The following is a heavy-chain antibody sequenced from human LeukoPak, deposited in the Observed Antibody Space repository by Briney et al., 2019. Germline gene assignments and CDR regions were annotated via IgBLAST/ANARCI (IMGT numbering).Heavy chain of an antibody. V-gene: IGHV1-46*01. CDR2: INPSSGST. J-gene: IGHJ4*02. CDR1: GYTFTSYY. D-gene: IGHD5-18*01. CDR3: TRGTAVAASFDY. Sequence: ASVKVSCKASGYTFTSYYMHWVRQAPGQGLEWMGIINPSSGSTSYAEKFQGRVTMTRDTSTSTVYMELSSLRSDDTAVYFCTRGTAVAASFDYWGQGTLVTVPS.